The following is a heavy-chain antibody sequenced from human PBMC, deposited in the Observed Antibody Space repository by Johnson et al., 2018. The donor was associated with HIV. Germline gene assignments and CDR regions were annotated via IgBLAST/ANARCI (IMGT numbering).Heavy chain of an antibody. CDR3: ARGGDIGYDYFEAFEM. Sequence: QMLLVESGGGVVQPGTSLRLSCAASGLTFKIYAMHWVRQAPGKGLEWVAVVSYDGPDTYYADSVKGRFTISRDNSNNTLYLQLNSLRGEDTATYYCARGGDIGYDYFEAFEMWGQGTKVTVSS. V-gene: IGHV3-30*04. J-gene: IGHJ3*02. CDR1: GLTFKIYA. D-gene: IGHD5-12*01. CDR2: VSYDGPDT.